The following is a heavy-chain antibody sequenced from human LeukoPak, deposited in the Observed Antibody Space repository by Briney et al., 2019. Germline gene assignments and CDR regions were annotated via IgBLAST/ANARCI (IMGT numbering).Heavy chain of an antibody. CDR1: GFTFSSYS. CDR3: ARAGRYCSSTSCPFDY. V-gene: IGHV3-48*01. J-gene: IGHJ4*02. Sequence: PGGSLRLSCAASGFTFSSYSMNWVRQAPGKGLEWFSYISSSSSTIYYADSVKGRFTISRDNAKNSLYLQMNSLRAEDTAVYYCARAGRYCSSTSCPFDYWGQGTLVTVSS. CDR2: ISSSSSTI. D-gene: IGHD2-2*01.